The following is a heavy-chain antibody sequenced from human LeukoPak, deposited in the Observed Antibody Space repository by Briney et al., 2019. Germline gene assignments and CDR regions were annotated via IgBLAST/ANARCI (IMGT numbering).Heavy chain of an antibody. Sequence: PSETLSLTCTVSGGSISSSSYYWGWIRQPPGKGLEWIGSIYYSGSTYYNPSLKSRVTISVDTSKNQFSLKLSSVTAADTAVYYCARAVYGSGSYPIIFDYWGQGTLVTVSS. J-gene: IGHJ4*02. D-gene: IGHD3-10*01. V-gene: IGHV4-39*07. CDR3: ARAVYGSGSYPIIFDY. CDR2: IYYSGST. CDR1: GGSISSSSYY.